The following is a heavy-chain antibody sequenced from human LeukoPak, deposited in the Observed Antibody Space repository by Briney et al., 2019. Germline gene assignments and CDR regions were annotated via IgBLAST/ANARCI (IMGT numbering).Heavy chain of an antibody. V-gene: IGHV3-15*01. CDR3: TTGTWIQLWLADY. CDR2: IKSQTDGGTT. D-gene: IGHD5-18*01. CDR1: GFTFTNAC. Sequence: GGSLRLSCKGSGFTFTNACMSWVRRAPGKGREWVGLIKSQTDGGTTDYAAPVKGRFTISRDDSKNTLYLQLNSLKTEDTAVYYCTTGTWIQLWLADYWGQGTLVTVSS. J-gene: IGHJ4*02.